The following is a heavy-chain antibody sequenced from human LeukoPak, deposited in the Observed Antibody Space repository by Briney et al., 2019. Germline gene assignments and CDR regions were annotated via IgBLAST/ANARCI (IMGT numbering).Heavy chain of an antibody. CDR2: IYTSGST. CDR3: ARDSPYYDCWSVAEWFDP. Sequence: SETLSLTCTVSGGSISSYYWSWIRQPAGKGLEWIGRIYTSGSTNYNPSLKSRVTMSVDTSKNQFSLKLSSVTAADTAVYYCARDSPYYDCWSVAEWFDPWGQGTLVTVSS. J-gene: IGHJ5*02. D-gene: IGHD3-3*01. CDR1: GGSISSYY. V-gene: IGHV4-4*07.